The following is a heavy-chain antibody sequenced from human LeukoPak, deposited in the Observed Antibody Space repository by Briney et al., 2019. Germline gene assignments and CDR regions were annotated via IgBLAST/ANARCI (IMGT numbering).Heavy chain of an antibody. CDR1: GGCISSYY. Sequence: PSETLTLTCTVSGGCISSYYWSWIRQPAGKGLEWIGRSYTSGSTNYNPSLKSRVTMSVDTSKNQFSLKLSSVTAADTAVYYCARKHSSGWYRSGNDAFDIWGQGTMVTVSS. D-gene: IGHD6-19*01. CDR3: ARKHSSGWYRSGNDAFDI. V-gene: IGHV4-4*07. J-gene: IGHJ3*02. CDR2: SYTSGST.